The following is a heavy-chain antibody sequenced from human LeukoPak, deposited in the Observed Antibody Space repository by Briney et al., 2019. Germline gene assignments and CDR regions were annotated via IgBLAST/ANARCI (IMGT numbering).Heavy chain of an antibody. Sequence: PSQTLSLTCAVSGGSISSGGYSWSWIRQPPGKGLEWIGYIYYSGSTYYNPSLKSRVTISVDTSKNQFSLKLSSVTAADTAVYYCARLGGSYYEFHWGQGTLVTVSS. J-gene: IGHJ4*02. D-gene: IGHD1-26*01. CDR1: GGSISSGGYS. CDR3: ARLGGSYYEFH. CDR2: IYYSGST. V-gene: IGHV4-30-2*03.